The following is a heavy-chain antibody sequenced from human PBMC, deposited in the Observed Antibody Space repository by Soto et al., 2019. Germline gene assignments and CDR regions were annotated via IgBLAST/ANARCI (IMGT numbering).Heavy chain of an antibody. V-gene: IGHV4-30-4*01. J-gene: IGHJ5*02. CDR2: IYYSGST. Sequence: NPSETLSLTCTVSGGSISSGDYYWSWIRQPPGKGLEWIGYIYYSGSTYYNPSLKSRVTISVDTSKNQFSLKLSSVTAADTAVYYCARGWFGERNWFDPWGQGTLVTVSS. CDR1: GGSISSGDYY. D-gene: IGHD3-10*01. CDR3: ARGWFGERNWFDP.